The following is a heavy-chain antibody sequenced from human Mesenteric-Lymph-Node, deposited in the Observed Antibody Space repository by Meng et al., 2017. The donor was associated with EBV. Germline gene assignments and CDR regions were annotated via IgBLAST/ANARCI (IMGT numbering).Heavy chain of an antibody. J-gene: IGHJ4*02. CDR1: SDSVSNRDYY. Sequence: QVKLDESGPGLVKPWETLSLTCRVSSDSVSNRDYYWRWVLQPPGKGLELIGYIYYSGSTSYNPSLKSRITISLDKSKNDFSLKLSSVTAADTAVYYCARQEVGANFDYWGQGTLVTVSS. V-gene: IGHV4-61*08. D-gene: IGHD1-26*01. CDR3: ARQEVGANFDY. CDR2: IYYSGST.